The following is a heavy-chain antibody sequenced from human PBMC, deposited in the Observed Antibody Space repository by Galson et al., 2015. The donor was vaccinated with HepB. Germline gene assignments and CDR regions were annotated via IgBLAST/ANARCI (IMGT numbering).Heavy chain of an antibody. CDR1: GYTFTSYD. J-gene: IGHJ4*02. V-gene: IGHV1-8*01. CDR2: MNPNSGNT. Sequence: SVKVSCKASGYTFTSYDINWVRQATGQGLEWMGWMNPNSGNTGYAQKFQGRVTMTRNTSISTAYMELSSLRSEDTVVYYCARGPGDYHILTGFDYWGQGTLVTVSS. D-gene: IGHD3-9*01. CDR3: ARGPGDYHILTGFDY.